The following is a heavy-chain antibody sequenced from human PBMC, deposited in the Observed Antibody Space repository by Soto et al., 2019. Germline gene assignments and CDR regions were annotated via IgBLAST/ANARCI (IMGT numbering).Heavy chain of an antibody. CDR2: ISYDGSNK. Sequence: QVQLVESGGGVVQPGRSLRLSCAASGFTSSSYAMHWVRQAPGKGLEWVAVISYDGSNKYYADSVKGRFTISRDNSKNTLYLQMNSLRAEDTAVYYCARESAEAYFDYWGQGTLVTVSS. CDR1: GFTSSSYA. CDR3: ARESAEAYFDY. J-gene: IGHJ4*02. V-gene: IGHV3-30-3*01.